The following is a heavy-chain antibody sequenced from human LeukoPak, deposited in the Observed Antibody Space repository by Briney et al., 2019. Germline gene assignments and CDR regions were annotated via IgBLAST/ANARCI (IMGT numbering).Heavy chain of an antibody. V-gene: IGHV1-2*02. CDR1: GYIFTGYY. D-gene: IGHD1-26*01. J-gene: IGHJ3*02. CDR2: INPNSGDT. Sequence: ASVKVSCKASGYIFTGYYMHWVRQAPGQGLEWMGWINPNSGDTNYAQKFQGRVTMTRDTSISTAYMELSRLRSDDTAVYYCARVEHQNDAFDIWGQGTLVTVSS. CDR3: ARVEHQNDAFDI.